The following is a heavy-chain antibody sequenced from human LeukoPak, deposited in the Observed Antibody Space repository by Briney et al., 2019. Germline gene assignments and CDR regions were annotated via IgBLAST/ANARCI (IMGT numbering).Heavy chain of an antibody. J-gene: IGHJ4*02. D-gene: IGHD6-19*01. V-gene: IGHV7-4-1*02. CDR3: VREYSSGWYYFDY. Sequence: ASVKVSFKASGYTFTNYAMNWVRQAPGQGLEWMGWNSTNTGNPTYAQGFTGRFVFSLDTSVSTTYLQISSLKAEDTAVYYCVREYSSGWYYFDYWGQGTLVTVSS. CDR2: NSTNTGNP. CDR1: GYTFTNYA.